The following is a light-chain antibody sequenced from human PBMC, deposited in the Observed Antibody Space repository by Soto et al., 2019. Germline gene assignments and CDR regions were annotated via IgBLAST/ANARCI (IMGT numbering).Light chain of an antibody. Sequence: QSVLTQPASVSVSPGQSITISCTGTSSDVGGYNYVSWYQQYPGKAPKLMIYEVSNRPSGVSNRFSGSKSGNTASLTIAGLQAEDEADYYCSSYTSSSTYVFGTGTKLTVL. CDR1: SSDVGGYNY. CDR2: EVS. J-gene: IGLJ1*01. V-gene: IGLV2-14*01. CDR3: SSYTSSSTYV.